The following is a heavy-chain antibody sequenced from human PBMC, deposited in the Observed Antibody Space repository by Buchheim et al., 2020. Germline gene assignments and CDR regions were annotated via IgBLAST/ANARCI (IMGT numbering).Heavy chain of an antibody. Sequence: QVQLVESGGGVVQPGGSLRLSCAASGFTFSSYGMHWVRQAPGKGLERVAVISYDGSNKYYADSVKGRFTISRDNSKNTLYLQMNSLGAEDAAVYYCAGGEGGYCFDYWGQGTL. V-gene: IGHV3-30*03. CDR3: AGGEGGYCFDY. CDR1: GFTFSSYG. D-gene: IGHD3-16*01. J-gene: IGHJ4*02. CDR2: ISYDGSNK.